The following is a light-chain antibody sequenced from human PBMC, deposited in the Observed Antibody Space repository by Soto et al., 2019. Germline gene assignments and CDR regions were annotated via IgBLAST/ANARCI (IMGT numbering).Light chain of an antibody. CDR3: KSYDSSLILYV. CDR2: GNN. Sequence: QSMLTQPPSVSGAPGQRVIISCTGSISDIGAGFDVNWHQQLPGAAPKLLIYGNNNRPSGVPDRFSGSKSGTSASLAITGLQAEDEADYFCKSYDSSLILYVFGTGTKVTVL. J-gene: IGLJ1*01. V-gene: IGLV1-40*01. CDR1: ISDIGAGFD.